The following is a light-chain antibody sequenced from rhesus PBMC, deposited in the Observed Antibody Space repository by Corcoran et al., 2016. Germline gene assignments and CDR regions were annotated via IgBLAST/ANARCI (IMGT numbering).Light chain of an antibody. CDR1: QSISSW. J-gene: IGKJ3*01. Sequence: DIQMTQSPSSLSASVGDTVTITCRASQSISSWLDWYQQKPGKTPKLLIYKASSLQSGVPSRFRGSGSGTYFTLTISSLQPEDFATYYCLQYSSSPFTFGPGTKLDIK. CDR2: KAS. CDR3: LQYSSSPFT. V-gene: IGKV1-22*01.